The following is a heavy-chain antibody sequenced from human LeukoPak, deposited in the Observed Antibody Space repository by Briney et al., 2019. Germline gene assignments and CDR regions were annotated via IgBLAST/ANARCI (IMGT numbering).Heavy chain of an antibody. Sequence: PSETPSLTCAVYGGSFSGYYWSWIRQPPGKGLEWIGEINHSGSTNYNPSLKSRVTISVDTSKNQFSLKLSSVTAADTAVYYCAREEYSSSSGPSAFDIWGQGTMVTVSS. CDR1: GGSFSGYY. CDR3: AREEYSSSSGPSAFDI. V-gene: IGHV4-34*01. CDR2: INHSGST. D-gene: IGHD6-6*01. J-gene: IGHJ3*02.